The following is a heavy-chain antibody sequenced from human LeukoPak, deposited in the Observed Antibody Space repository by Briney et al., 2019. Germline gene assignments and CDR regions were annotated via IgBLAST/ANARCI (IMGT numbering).Heavy chain of an antibody. V-gene: IGHV3-48*03. Sequence: GGSLRLSCAASGSTFSSYEMNWVRQAPGKGLEWVSYITNSGYTMYYADSVKGRFTISRDNAKNSLFLQMNSLRAEDTAVYYCAILRGGASLFAYWGQGTLVAVSS. CDR3: AILRGGASLFAY. J-gene: IGHJ4*02. CDR2: ITNSGYTM. CDR1: GSTFSSYE. D-gene: IGHD3-10*01.